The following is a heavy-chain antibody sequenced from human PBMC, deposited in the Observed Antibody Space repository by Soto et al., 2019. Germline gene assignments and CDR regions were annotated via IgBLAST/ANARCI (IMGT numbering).Heavy chain of an antibody. Sequence: EVQLVESGGGLVQPGGSLRLSCAASGFTVSSNYMSWVRQAPGKGLEWVSVIYSGGSTYYADSVKGRFTISRDNSKNTLYLQMNSLRAEDTAVYYCAREGTTVTTYWYFDLWGRGTLVTVSS. CDR3: AREGTTVTTYWYFDL. V-gene: IGHV3-66*01. CDR2: IYSGGST. J-gene: IGHJ2*01. D-gene: IGHD4-4*01. CDR1: GFTVSSNY.